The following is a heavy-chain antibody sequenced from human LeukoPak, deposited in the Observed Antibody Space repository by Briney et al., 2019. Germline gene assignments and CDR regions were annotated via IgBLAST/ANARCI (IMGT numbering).Heavy chain of an antibody. CDR1: GYTFTSYY. CDR3: ASGSSGWYGRDYFDN. V-gene: IGHV1-46*01. J-gene: IGHJ4*02. D-gene: IGHD6-19*01. Sequence: ASVKVSCKAPGYTFTSYYMHWVRQAPGQGLEWMGIINPSGGSTSYAQKLQGRVTMTRDTSTSTVYMELSSLRSEDTAVYYCASGSSGWYGRDYFDNWGQGTLVTVSS. CDR2: INPSGGST.